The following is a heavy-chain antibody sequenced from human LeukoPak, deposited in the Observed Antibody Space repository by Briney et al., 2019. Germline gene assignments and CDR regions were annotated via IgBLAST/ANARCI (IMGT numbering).Heavy chain of an antibody. J-gene: IGHJ5*02. V-gene: IGHV4-4*09. D-gene: IGHD3-16*01. CDR3: AGHRVSGGAAGRFDP. Sequence: PSETLSLTCTVSGGSINSFYWSWIRQPPGKVLEWIGYIYSSGSTKYNPSLNSRVTISVDTSNNQFSLNLRSVTASDTALYYCAGHRVSGGAAGRFDPWGQGRLVTVCS. CDR1: GGSINSFY. CDR2: IYSSGST.